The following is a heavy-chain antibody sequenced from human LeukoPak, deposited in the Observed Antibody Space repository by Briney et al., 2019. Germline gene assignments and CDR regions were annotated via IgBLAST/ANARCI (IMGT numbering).Heavy chain of an antibody. D-gene: IGHD5-12*01. CDR1: GFTFSDYY. V-gene: IGHV3-11*06. CDR3: ARDLFSGYDPRTFDL. CDR2: ISSSSSFT. J-gene: IGHJ4*02. Sequence: GGSLRLSCAASGFTFSDYYMSWMRQAPGKGLEWLSHISSSSSFTHYADSVEGRFTISRDNAKNPLYLQMNSLGAEDTALYYCARDLFSGYDPRTFDLWGQGTLVTVSS.